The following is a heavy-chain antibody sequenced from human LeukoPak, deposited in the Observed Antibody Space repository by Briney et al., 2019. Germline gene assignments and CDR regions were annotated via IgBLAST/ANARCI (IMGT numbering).Heavy chain of an antibody. CDR1: GGSISSSSYY. J-gene: IGHJ4*02. Sequence: PSETLSLTCTVSGGSISSSSYYWGWIRQPPGKGLEWIGTIYYSGSTYYNPSLKSRVTISVDTSKNQFSLKLSSVTAADTAVYYCAATVVSYSGSYYYPFDYWGQGTLVTVSS. CDR2: IYYSGST. D-gene: IGHD1-26*01. CDR3: AATVVSYSGSYYYPFDY. V-gene: IGHV4-39*07.